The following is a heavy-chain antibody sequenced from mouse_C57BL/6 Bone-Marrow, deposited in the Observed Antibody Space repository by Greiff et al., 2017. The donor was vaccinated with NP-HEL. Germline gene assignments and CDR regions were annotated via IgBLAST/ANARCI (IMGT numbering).Heavy chain of an antibody. CDR3: ARESPKCYGSSFYWYFDV. D-gene: IGHD1-1*01. CDR2: IYPGSGST. J-gene: IGHJ1*03. V-gene: IGHV1-55*01. CDR1: GYTFTSYW. Sequence: QVQLQQPGAELVKPGASVKMSCKASGYTFTSYWITWVKQRPGQGLEWIGDIYPGSGSTNYNEKFKSKATLTVDTSSSTAYMQLSSLTSEDSAVYYGARESPKCYGSSFYWYFDVWGTGTTVTVSS.